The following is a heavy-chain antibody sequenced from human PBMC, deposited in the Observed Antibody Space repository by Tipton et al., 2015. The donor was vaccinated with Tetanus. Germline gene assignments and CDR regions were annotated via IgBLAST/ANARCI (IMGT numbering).Heavy chain of an antibody. Sequence: LRLSCAVYGGSFSSYYWSWIRQPPGKGLEWIGEINHSGSTNYNPSLKSRVTTSVDTSKNQFSLKLSSVTAADTAVYYCARGLLVVVPAARGRYNWFDPWGQGTLVTVSS. J-gene: IGHJ5*02. CDR3: ARGLLVVVPAARGRYNWFDP. CDR2: INHSGST. D-gene: IGHD2-2*01. V-gene: IGHV4-34*01. CDR1: GGSFSSYY.